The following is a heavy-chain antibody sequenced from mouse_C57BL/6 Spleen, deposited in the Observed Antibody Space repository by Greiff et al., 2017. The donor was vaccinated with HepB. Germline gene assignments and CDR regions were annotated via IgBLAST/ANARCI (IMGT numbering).Heavy chain of an antibody. J-gene: IGHJ4*01. CDR2: IRLKSDNYAT. Sequence: EVKLMESGGGLVQPGGSMKLSCVASGFTFSNYWMNWVRQSPEKGLEWVAQIRLKSDNYATDYAESVKGRFTISRDDSKSNVYLQMNNLRAEDTGIYYCTGHGYYGDYAMDYWGQGTSVTVSS. CDR3: TGHGYYGDYAMDY. CDR1: GFTFSNYW. V-gene: IGHV6-3*01. D-gene: IGHD2-3*01.